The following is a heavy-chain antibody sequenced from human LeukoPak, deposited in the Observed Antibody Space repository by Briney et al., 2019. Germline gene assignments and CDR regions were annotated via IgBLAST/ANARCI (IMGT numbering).Heavy chain of an antibody. V-gene: IGHV4-31*02. CDR1: GGSISSGGYY. J-gene: IGHJ4*02. D-gene: IGHD2-2*01. Sequence: PSGTLSLTCTVSGGSISSGGYYWNWIRQHPGKGLEWIGYIYNSGSPYYNPSLKSRVTISVDTSKNQFSVRLSSVTAADTAVYYCARAPQTYCSITACYIFDYWGQGTLVTVSS. CDR2: IYNSGSP. CDR3: ARAPQTYCSITACYIFDY.